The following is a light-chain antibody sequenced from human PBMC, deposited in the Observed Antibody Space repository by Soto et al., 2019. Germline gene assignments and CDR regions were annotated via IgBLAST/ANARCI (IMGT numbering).Light chain of an antibody. CDR2: KAS. V-gene: IGKV1-5*03. J-gene: IGKJ1*01. CDR1: QTISSC. CDR3: QHYNSYSRT. Sequence: SQMPQSPSTLSGSVGDRVTITCRASQTISSCLAWYHQKPGKAPKLLIYKASTLKSGVPSRFSGSGSGTGFTLTITRLQPDDFATYYCQHYNSYSRTFGQGTKVDIK.